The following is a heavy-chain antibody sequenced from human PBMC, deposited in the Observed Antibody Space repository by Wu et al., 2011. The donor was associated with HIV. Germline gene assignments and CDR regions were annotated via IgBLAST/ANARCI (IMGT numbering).Heavy chain of an antibody. CDR1: GYTFTSYD. J-gene: IGHJ6*03. V-gene: IGHV1-8*02. CDR3: ARDARGRVGPTQLYMDV. Sequence: QVQLVQSGAEVKKPGASVKVSCKASGYTFTSYDINWVRQATGQGLEWMGWMNPNSGNTAYAQKFQGRVTMTRDSSKSTVYVELSSLTSEDSAVFYCARDARGRVGPTQLYMDVWGRGTTVTVSS. D-gene: IGHD1-26*01. CDR2: MNPNSGNT.